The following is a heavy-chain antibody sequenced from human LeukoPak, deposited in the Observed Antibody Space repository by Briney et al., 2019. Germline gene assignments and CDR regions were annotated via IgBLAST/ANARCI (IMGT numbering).Heavy chain of an antibody. J-gene: IGHJ5*02. CDR1: GYTFTSYG. D-gene: IGHD6-13*01. V-gene: IGHV1-18*01. CDR2: ISAYNGNT. Sequence: ASVKVSCKASGYTFTSYGISWVRQAPGQGLEWMGWISAYNGNTNYAQKLQGRVTMTTDTSTSTAYMELSSLRSEDTAVYYCARGWLAAAKGFDDWFDPWGQGTLVTVSS. CDR3: ARGWLAAAKGFDDWFDP.